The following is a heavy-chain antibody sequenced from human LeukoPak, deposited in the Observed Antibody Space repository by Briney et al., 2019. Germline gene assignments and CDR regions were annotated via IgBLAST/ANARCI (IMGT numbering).Heavy chain of an antibody. J-gene: IGHJ6*02. CDR3: AKGSLPLRADYYYAMDV. CDR2: IYYSGST. V-gene: IGHV4-59*01. CDR1: GGSISSYY. D-gene: IGHD4-17*01. Sequence: SETLSLTCTVSGGSISSYYWSWIRQPPGKGLEWIGYIYYSGSTNYNPSLKSRVTISVDTSKNQFSLKLSSVTAADTAVYYCAKGSLPLRADYYYAMDVWGQGTTVTVSS.